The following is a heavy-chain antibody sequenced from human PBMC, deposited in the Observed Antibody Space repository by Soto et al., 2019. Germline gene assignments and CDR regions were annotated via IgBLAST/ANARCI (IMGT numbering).Heavy chain of an antibody. CDR2: IWYDGSNK. J-gene: IGHJ5*02. V-gene: IGHV3-33*01. D-gene: IGHD2-2*01. CDR3: ARDLGVRFCSSTSCYRKYNWFDP. CDR1: GFTFSSYG. Sequence: QVQLVESGGGVVQPGRSLRLSCAASGFTFSSYGMHWVRQAPGKGLEWVAVIWYDGSNKYYADSVKGRFTISRDNSKNTLYLQMNSLRAEDTAVYYCARDLGVRFCSSTSCYRKYNWFDPWGQGTLVTVSS.